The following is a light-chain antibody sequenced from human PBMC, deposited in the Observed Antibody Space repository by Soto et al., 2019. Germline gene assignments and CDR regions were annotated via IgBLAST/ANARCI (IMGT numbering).Light chain of an antibody. CDR3: MQGTHWPIA. CDR2: QVS. V-gene: IGKV2-30*01. Sequence: VVMTQSPLSLPVTLGQPASISCRSSHSLVYSDGNIYVNWFQQRPGQPPRRLIYQVSNRDSGVPDRFSGSGAGTDFTLKISRVEAEDVGVYYCMQGTHWPIAFGQGTRLEIK. J-gene: IGKJ5*01. CDR1: HSLVYSDGNIY.